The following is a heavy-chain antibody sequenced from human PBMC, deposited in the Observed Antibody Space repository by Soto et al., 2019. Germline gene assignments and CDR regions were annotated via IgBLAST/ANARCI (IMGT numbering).Heavy chain of an antibody. D-gene: IGHD4-4*01. J-gene: IGHJ4*03. CDR1: GFTFSSYA. CDR2: ISYDGSNK. CDR3: ARDRALQNYYFDY. V-gene: IGHV3-30-3*01. Sequence: QVQLVESGGGVVQPGRSLRLSCAASGFTFSSYAMHWVRQAPGKGLEWVAVISYDGSNKYYADSVKGRFTISRDNXKNTLYLQMNSLRAEDTAVYYCARDRALQNYYFDYWGQGTMVTVSS.